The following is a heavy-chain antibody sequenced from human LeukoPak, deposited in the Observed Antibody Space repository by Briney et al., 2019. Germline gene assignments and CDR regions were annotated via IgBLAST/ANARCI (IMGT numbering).Heavy chain of an antibody. Sequence: GGSLRLSCAASGFTFSSYAMHWVRQAPGKGLEWVAVISSAGGNKYHADSVKGRFTISRDNSKNTLCLQMNSLRPEDTAVYYCARPTSNGWLRYFDYWGQGTLVTVSS. CDR2: ISSAGGNK. CDR1: GFTFSSYA. V-gene: IGHV3-30*04. D-gene: IGHD6-19*01. J-gene: IGHJ4*02. CDR3: ARPTSNGWLRYFDY.